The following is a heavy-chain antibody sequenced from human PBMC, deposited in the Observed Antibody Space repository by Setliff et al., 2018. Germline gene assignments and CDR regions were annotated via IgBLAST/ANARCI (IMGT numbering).Heavy chain of an antibody. CDR1: GNGFTDLW. CDR2: IHPADYDT. J-gene: IGHJ4*02. D-gene: IGHD5-12*01. Sequence: GESLKISCKVSGNGFTDLWIAWVRQTPGKGLEWMGIIHPADYDTRYSPSFQGQVTISADKSTRTAYLQWNRLKASDTAIYYCARTLRYGGYLLAYWGQGTLVTVSS. CDR3: ARTLRYGGYLLAY. V-gene: IGHV5-51*01.